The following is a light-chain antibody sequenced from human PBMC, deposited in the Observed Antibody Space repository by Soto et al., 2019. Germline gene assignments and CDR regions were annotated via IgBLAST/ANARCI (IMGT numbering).Light chain of an antibody. Sequence: QSVLTQPPSASGTPGQRVTISCSGSSSNIGSNYVYWYQQFPGSAPKLLIYRNGQRPSGVPDRFSGSKSGTSASLAISGPRSEDEADYYCAAWDDSLSAVVFGGGTQLTVL. CDR1: SSNIGSNY. J-gene: IGLJ2*01. CDR2: RNG. CDR3: AAWDDSLSAVV. V-gene: IGLV1-47*01.